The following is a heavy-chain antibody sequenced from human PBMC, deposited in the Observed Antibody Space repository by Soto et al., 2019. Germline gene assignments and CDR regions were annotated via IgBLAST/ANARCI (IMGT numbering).Heavy chain of an antibody. V-gene: IGHV1-2*04. CDR3: ARSQQQLVHNWFDP. J-gene: IGHJ5*02. CDR2: INNXSGGK. Sequence: GXSVKVSCKASGCTFTGYYMHWVRQAPGQGLEWMGWINNXSGGKXYAKKFKGWVXXTRDTYIXXXYMELRRMRSDDTAVYYCARSQQQLVHNWFDPWGQGTLVTVSS. D-gene: IGHD6-13*01. CDR1: GCTFTGYY.